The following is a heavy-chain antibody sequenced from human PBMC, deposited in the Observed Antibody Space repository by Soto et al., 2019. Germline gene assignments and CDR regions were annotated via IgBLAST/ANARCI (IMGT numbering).Heavy chain of an antibody. D-gene: IGHD3-3*01. Sequence: GGSMRLSCAASGFTFSSYAMSWVRQAPGKGLGWVSAISGSGGSVFYADSVRGRFTVSRDNSKNTLYLQMNSLRAEDTALYYCAKDSGLPDFGIVMHAFDVWGQGTMVTVSS. V-gene: IGHV3-23*01. CDR3: AKDSGLPDFGIVMHAFDV. J-gene: IGHJ3*01. CDR1: GFTFSSYA. CDR2: ISGSGGSV.